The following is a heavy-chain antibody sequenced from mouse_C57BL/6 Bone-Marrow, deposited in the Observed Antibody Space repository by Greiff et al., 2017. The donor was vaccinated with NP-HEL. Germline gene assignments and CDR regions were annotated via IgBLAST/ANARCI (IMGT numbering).Heavy chain of an antibody. CDR2: IDPSDSYT. CDR3: ARNGDSLSSYGYFDV. V-gene: IGHV1-69*01. CDR1: GFTFTSYW. Sequence: VQLQQPGAELVMPGASVKLSCKASGFTFTSYWMHWVKQRPGQGLVWIGEIDPSDSYTNYNQKFKGKFTLTVDKSSSTAYMQLSSLTSVDSAVYYCARNGDSLSSYGYFDVWGTGTTVTVSS. D-gene: IGHD3-3*01. J-gene: IGHJ1*03.